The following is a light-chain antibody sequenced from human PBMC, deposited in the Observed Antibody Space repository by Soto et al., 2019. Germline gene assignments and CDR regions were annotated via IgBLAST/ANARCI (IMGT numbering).Light chain of an antibody. CDR3: GSWDSSLSAYV. CDR1: SSDVGGYNY. V-gene: IGLV2-8*01. CDR2: EVT. Sequence: QSALTQPPSASGSPGQSVTISCTGTSSDVGGYNYVSWYQQHPGKAPKLIIYEVTKRPSGVPDRFSGSKSGTSATLGITGFQTGDEADYYCGSWDSSLSAYVFGTGTKLTVL. J-gene: IGLJ1*01.